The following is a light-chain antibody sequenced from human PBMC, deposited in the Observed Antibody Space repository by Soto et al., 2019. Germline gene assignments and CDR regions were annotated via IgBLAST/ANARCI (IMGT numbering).Light chain of an antibody. CDR2: VEGSGSF. V-gene: IGLV4-60*02. CDR3: ETWDSNTWV. CDR1: SGHSSYI. Sequence: QLVLTQSSSVSASLGSSVKLTCTLSSGHSSYIIAWHQQQPGKAPRYLMKVEGSGSFNKGRGVPDRFSGYRSGADRYLTISNLQFEDEADYYCETWDSNTWVFGGGTLLTVL. J-gene: IGLJ3*02.